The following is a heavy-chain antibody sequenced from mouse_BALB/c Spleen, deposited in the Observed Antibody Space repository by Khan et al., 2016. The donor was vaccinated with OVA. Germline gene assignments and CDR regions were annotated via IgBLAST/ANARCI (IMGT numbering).Heavy chain of an antibody. J-gene: IGHJ3*01. CDR2: IYPYNDDT. V-gene: IGHV1S136*01. CDR3: TRQLQLQGFPY. CDR1: GYTFTSYV. D-gene: IGHD1-2*01. Sequence: EVQLQESGPELVKPGASVKMSCMASGYTFTSYVIHWVRQKPGQDLEWIGYIYPYNDDTKYNEKFKGKATLTSDKSSSPAFMELSSLTSEDSAVYYCTRQLQLQGFPYWGQGTLVTVSA.